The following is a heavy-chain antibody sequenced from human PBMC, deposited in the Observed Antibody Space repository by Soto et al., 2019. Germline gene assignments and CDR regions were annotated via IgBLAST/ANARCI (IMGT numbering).Heavy chain of an antibody. J-gene: IGHJ4*02. CDR2: ISGSGGST. Sequence: LRLSCAASGFTFSSYGMSWVRQAPGKGLEWVSAISGSGGSTYYADSVKGRFTISRDNSKNTLYLQMNSLRAEDTAVYYCAKDLWGSSWPYWGQGTLVTVSS. D-gene: IGHD6-13*01. CDR3: AKDLWGSSWPY. CDR1: GFTFSSYG. V-gene: IGHV3-23*01.